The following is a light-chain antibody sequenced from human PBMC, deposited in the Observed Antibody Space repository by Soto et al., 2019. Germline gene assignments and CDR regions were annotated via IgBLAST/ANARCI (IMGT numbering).Light chain of an antibody. Sequence: DIPMTQSPSTLSASVGYTFTVTCRASQSVSGWLAWYQQKPGEAPKLLIYDASALPRGVPSRFSGSGYGTKVNLTIASLQTDDFATYYCQQYETFSGTFGPGTKVDIK. CDR1: QSVSGW. CDR3: QQYETFSGT. V-gene: IGKV1-5*01. CDR2: DAS. J-gene: IGKJ1*01.